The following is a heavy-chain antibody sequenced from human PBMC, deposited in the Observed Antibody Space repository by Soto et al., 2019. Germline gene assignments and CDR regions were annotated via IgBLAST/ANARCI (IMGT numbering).Heavy chain of an antibody. J-gene: IGHJ4*02. CDR1: GGSISSNY. Sequence: KPSETLSLTCTVSGGSISSNYLTWIRQPPGKGLEWIGYVYNSGSTNYNPSLKSRVTISEDTSKSQFSLKVNSMTAADTAVYYCARYRREAVAGYTLDNWGQGILVTVSS. CDR2: VYNSGST. CDR3: ARYRREAVAGYTLDN. D-gene: IGHD6-13*01. V-gene: IGHV4-59*01.